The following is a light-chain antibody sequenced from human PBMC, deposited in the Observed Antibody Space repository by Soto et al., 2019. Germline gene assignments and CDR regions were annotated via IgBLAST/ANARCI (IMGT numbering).Light chain of an antibody. CDR1: QSVSSIY. CDR3: HQRSNWPPFT. V-gene: IGKV3-11*01. J-gene: IGKJ4*01. CDR2: DAS. Sequence: EIVLTQSPATLSLSPGDRATLSCGASQSVSSIYLAWYQQKPGQAPRLLIYDASNRATGIPARFSGSGSGTDFTLTISSLEPEDFAVYCCHQRSNWPPFTFGGGTKVEIK.